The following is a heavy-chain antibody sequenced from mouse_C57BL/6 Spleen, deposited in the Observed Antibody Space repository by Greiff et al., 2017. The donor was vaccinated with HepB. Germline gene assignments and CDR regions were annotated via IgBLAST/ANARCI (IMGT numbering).Heavy chain of an antibody. J-gene: IGHJ3*01. Sequence: EVQLVESGEGLVKPGGSLKLSCAASGFTFSSYAMSWVRQTPEKRLEWVAYISSGGDYIYYADTVKGRFTISRDNARNTLYLQMSSLKSEDTAMYYCTRETYYYGSSSWFAYWGQGTLVTVSA. CDR2: ISSGGDYI. CDR3: TRETYYYGSSSWFAY. CDR1: GFTFSSYA. V-gene: IGHV5-9-1*02. D-gene: IGHD1-1*01.